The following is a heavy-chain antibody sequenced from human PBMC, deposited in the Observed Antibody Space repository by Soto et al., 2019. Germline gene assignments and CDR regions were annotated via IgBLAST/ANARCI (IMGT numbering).Heavy chain of an antibody. D-gene: IGHD1-26*01. CDR2: IKEDGSEK. J-gene: IGHJ4*02. CDR1: GFTFSTYW. CDR3: ARDKVVGPTTLDY. Sequence: WGSLRLSCVVSGFTFSTYWMSWFRQAPGKGLEWVANIKEDGSEKYYLDSVKGRFTIYRDNAKNSLYLQMNSLRAEDTAVYYCARDKVVGPTTLDYWGQGPLVTVSS. V-gene: IGHV3-7*03.